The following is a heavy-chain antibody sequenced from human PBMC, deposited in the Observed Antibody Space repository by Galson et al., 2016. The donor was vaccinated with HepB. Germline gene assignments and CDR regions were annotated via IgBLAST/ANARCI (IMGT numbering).Heavy chain of an antibody. CDR2: IFWDSGSI. V-gene: IGHV3-9*01. Sequence: SLRLSCAASGFTYKDYAMHWVRQVPGKGLEWVSGIFWDSGSIGYADSVRGRFSISRDNAKNSLYLQMNSLRAEDTALYYCAKDLGDVTAAVGRWGQGTLVIVSS. J-gene: IGHJ4*02. CDR1: GFTYKDYA. CDR3: AKDLGDVTAAVGR. D-gene: IGHD6-13*01.